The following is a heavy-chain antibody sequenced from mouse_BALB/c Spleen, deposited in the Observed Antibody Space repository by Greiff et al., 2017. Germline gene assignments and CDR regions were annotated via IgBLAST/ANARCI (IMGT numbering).Heavy chain of an antibody. CDR2: IWGDGST. CDR1: GFSLTGYG. CDR3: ARNDGYPFMDY. D-gene: IGHD2-3*01. V-gene: IGHV2-6-7*01. Sequence: QVQLKESGPGLVAPSQSLSITCTVSGFSLTGYGVNWVRQPPGKGLEWLGMIWGDGSTDYNSALKSRLSISKDNSKSQVFLKMNSLQTDDTAMYYCARNDGYPFMDYWGQGTSVTVSS. J-gene: IGHJ4*01.